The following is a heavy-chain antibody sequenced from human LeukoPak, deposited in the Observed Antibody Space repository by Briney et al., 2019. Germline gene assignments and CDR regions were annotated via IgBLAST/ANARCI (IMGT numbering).Heavy chain of an antibody. CDR2: ISGSGDNT. Sequence: GGSLRLSCATSGFTFSSYGMTWVRQAPGKGLVWVSSISGSGDNTYYAVSVKGRFTFSRDNYKDTLYMQMNSLRAEDTAVYYWARGGYYGSGTYYSPTSPHWGQGTLVTVSS. CDR3: ARGGYYGSGTYYSPTSPH. J-gene: IGHJ4*02. D-gene: IGHD3-10*01. CDR1: GFTFSSYG. V-gene: IGHV3-23*01.